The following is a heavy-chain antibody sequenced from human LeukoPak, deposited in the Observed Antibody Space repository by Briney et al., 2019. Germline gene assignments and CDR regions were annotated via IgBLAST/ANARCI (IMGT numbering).Heavy chain of an antibody. D-gene: IGHD4-23*01. CDR2: IIPILGIS. V-gene: IGHV1-69*04. CDR3: AANGGGGYGGSFTNYYYYGMDV. CDR1: GGTFSSYA. J-gene: IGHJ6*02. Sequence: ASVKVSCKASGGTFSSYAISWVRQAPGQGLDWMGRIIPILGISNYVQKFQGRVTITADKSTSTAYMELSSLRSEDTAVYYCAANGGGGYGGSFTNYYYYGMDVWGQGTTVTVSS.